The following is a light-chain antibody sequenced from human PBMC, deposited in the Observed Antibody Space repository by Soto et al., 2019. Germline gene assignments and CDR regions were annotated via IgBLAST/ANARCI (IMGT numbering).Light chain of an antibody. CDR1: QSISSS. CDR2: DAS. V-gene: IGKV1-5*01. J-gene: IGKJ1*01. CDR3: QQYSTYSA. Sequence: DIQRTQCPSTLSAAGGDRVTITFLASQSISSSLAWYRQKPGKAPKLLIYDASNLESGVPSIFSVSGSGTEFTLTIISLPPDNFATYYCQQYSTYSALGQGTKVDIK.